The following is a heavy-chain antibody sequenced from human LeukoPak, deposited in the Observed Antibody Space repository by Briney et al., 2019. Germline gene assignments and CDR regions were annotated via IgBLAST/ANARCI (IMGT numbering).Heavy chain of an antibody. Sequence: GGSLRLSCAASGFTFSSYAMSWVRQAPGKGLEWVSAISGSGGSTYYADSVKGRFTISRDNSKNTLYLQMNSLRAEDTAVHYCANPRYDFWSGYPHLEYWGQGTLVTVSS. J-gene: IGHJ4*02. CDR2: ISGSGGST. CDR1: GFTFSSYA. V-gene: IGHV3-23*01. CDR3: ANPRYDFWSGYPHLEY. D-gene: IGHD3-3*01.